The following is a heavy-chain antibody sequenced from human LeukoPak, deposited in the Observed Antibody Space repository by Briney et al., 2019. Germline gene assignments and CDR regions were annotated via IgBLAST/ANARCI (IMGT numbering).Heavy chain of an antibody. CDR3: ATSDTGAGPARLAY. CDR2: VYSTGST. D-gene: IGHD5-18*01. J-gene: IGHJ4*02. V-gene: IGHV4-59*08. Sequence: SGTLSPTCNVSGGSISNNYWTWIRQPPGKGLEWIGYVYSTGSTNYNPSLKSRVTISVDTSKNQFSLKLSSVTAADTAVYYCATSDTGAGPARLAYWGQGTLVTVSS. CDR1: GGSISNNY.